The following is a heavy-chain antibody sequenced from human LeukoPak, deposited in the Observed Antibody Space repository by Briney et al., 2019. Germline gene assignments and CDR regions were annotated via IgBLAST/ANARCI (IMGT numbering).Heavy chain of an antibody. V-gene: IGHV3-23*01. D-gene: IGHD4/OR15-4a*01. Sequence: PGGSLRLSCAASGFTFSSYAMSWVRQAPGKGLEWVSAISGGGGRTNYADSMKGRFTISRDNSKNTLYLQMNSLRAEDTAVYYCAKETQVLSRFDPWGQGTLVTVSS. CDR1: GFTFSSYA. J-gene: IGHJ5*02. CDR2: ISGGGGRT. CDR3: AKETQVLSRFDP.